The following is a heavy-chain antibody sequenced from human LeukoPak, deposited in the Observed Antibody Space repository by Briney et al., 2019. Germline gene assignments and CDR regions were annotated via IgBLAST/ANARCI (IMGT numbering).Heavy chain of an antibody. CDR3: ATDLSTVTTLTPHSWFDP. CDR2: FDPEDGET. V-gene: IGHV1-24*01. J-gene: IGHJ5*02. Sequence: ASVKVSCKVSGYTLTELSMHWVRQAPGKGLEWMGGFDPEDGETIYAQKFQGRVTMTEDTSTDTAYMELSSLRSEDTAVYYCATDLSTVTTLTPHSWFDPWGQGTLVTVSS. D-gene: IGHD4-17*01. CDR1: GYTLTELS.